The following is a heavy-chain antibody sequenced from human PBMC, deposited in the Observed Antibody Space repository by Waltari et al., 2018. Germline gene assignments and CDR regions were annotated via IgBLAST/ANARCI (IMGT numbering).Heavy chain of an antibody. CDR2: IIPILGIA. J-gene: IGHJ4*02. D-gene: IGHD6-19*01. CDR3: ARGSSGWYGGGGAFDY. Sequence: QVQLVQSGAEVKKPGSSVKVSCKVSGGTIISDVTSWVRQAPGQGLELMGGIIPILGIANYAQKFQGRVTITADESTSTAYMELSSLRSEDTAVYYCARGSSGWYGGGGAFDYWGQGTLVTVSS. CDR1: GGTIISDV. V-gene: IGHV1-69*04.